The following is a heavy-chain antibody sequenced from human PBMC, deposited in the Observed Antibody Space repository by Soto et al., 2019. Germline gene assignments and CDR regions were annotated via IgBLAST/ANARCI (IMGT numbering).Heavy chain of an antibody. J-gene: IGHJ4*02. CDR1: GFTFSSYW. CDR3: ARESYGDSSGYYYGSLDY. V-gene: IGHV3-7*01. CDR2: IKQDGSDK. Sequence: GGSLRLSCAASGFTFSSYWMSWVRQAPGKGLEWVANIKQDGSDKYYVDSMKGRFTISRDNAKNSLYLQVNSLRAEDTAVYYCARESYGDSSGYYYGSLDYWGQGTLVTVSS. D-gene: IGHD3-22*01.